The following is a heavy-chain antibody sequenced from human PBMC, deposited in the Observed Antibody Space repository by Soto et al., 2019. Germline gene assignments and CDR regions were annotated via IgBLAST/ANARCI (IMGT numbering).Heavy chain of an antibody. CDR3: AHSITQGVRGGIDY. V-gene: IGHV2-5*02. CDR1: GFSLSTSGVG. D-gene: IGHD3-10*01. Sequence: QITLKESGPTLVKPTQTLTLTCTFSGFSLSTSGVGVGWIRQPPGKALEWLALIYWDDDKRYSPSLKSRLTLTTATSKNQVVLTMTNMDPVDTAPSYCAHSITQGVRGGIDYWGQGTLVTVSS. J-gene: IGHJ4*02. CDR2: IYWDDDK.